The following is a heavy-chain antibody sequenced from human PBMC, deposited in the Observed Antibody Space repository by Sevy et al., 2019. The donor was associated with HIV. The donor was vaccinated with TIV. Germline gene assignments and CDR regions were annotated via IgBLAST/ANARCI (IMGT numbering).Heavy chain of an antibody. Sequence: SETLSLTCTVSGGSISSSGYYWGWIRQPAGMWLEWLGSIYYSGSTYYNPSLKSRVTISVDTSKNQFSLKMNSVTAADTAVYYCARHPYGDYVGYFDPWGQGTLVTVSS. CDR3: ARHPYGDYVGYFDP. J-gene: IGHJ5*02. CDR1: GGSISSSGYY. D-gene: IGHD4-17*01. CDR2: IYYSGST. V-gene: IGHV4-39*01.